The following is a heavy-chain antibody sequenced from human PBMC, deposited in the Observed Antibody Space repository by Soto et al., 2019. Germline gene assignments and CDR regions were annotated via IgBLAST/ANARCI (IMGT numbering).Heavy chain of an antibody. D-gene: IGHD2-15*01. Sequence: SETLSLTCAVFGGSFSGYYWNWIRQPPGKGLEWIGEISHSGSTNYNPSLKSRVTIAVDTSKNQFSLKLNSVTAADTAMYYCARVYCRDESCYRRFDFWGHGNLVTGSS. CDR2: ISHSGST. CDR3: ARVYCRDESCYRRFDF. J-gene: IGHJ4*01. CDR1: GGSFSGYY. V-gene: IGHV4-34*01.